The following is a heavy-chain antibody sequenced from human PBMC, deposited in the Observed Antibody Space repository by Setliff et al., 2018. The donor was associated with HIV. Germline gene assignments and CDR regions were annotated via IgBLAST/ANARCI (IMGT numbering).Heavy chain of an antibody. D-gene: IGHD5-18*01. CDR3: ARDLHTFMVNSYHYYMDV. Sequence: ASGKVSCKASGYTFTSYYMHWVRQAPGQGLEWMGIINPSGGGTSYAQKFQGKVTMTRDTSTSTVYMELSSLRSEDTAVYYCARDLHTFMVNSYHYYMDVWGKGTTVTVSS. CDR1: GYTFTSYY. CDR2: INPSGGGT. V-gene: IGHV1-46*01. J-gene: IGHJ6*03.